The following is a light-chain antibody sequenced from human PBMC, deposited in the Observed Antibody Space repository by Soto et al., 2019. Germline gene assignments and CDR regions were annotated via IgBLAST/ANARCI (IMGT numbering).Light chain of an antibody. CDR3: QHHNSYSQP. J-gene: IGKJ1*01. V-gene: IGKV1-5*01. CDR1: QSIRYY. CDR2: GAS. Sequence: DIQLTQSPPTLSASVGDRVTITCRASQSIRYYLAWYQQMPGKAPKLLIYGASSLQSGVPSRFSGSGSGTEFTLTISNLQPDDFATYFCQHHNSYSQPFGQGTK.